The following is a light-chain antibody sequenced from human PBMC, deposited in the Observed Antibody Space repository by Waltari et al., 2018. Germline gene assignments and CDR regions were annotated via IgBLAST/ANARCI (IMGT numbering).Light chain of an antibody. CDR2: SNN. V-gene: IGLV1-44*01. Sequence: QSVLTQPPSASGTPGQRVTISCSGSSSNIGGNSVNWYQQLPGTAPKLLIYSNNQRPSGVPDRFSGSKSGTSASLAISGLQSEDEADYYCAACDDSLNGFYVFGTGTRVTVL. J-gene: IGLJ1*01. CDR1: SSNIGGNS. CDR3: AACDDSLNGFYV.